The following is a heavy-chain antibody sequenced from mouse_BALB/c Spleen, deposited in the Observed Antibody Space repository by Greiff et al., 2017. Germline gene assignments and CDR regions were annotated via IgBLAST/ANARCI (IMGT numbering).Heavy chain of an antibody. D-gene: IGHD1-1*01. CDR1: GYSITSDYA. Sequence: EVKLQESGPGLVKPSQSLSLTCTVTGYSITSDYAWNWIRQFPGNKLEWMGYISYSGSTSYNPSLKSRISITRDTSKNQFFLQLNSVTTEDTATYYCASLYDYYAMDYWGQGTSVTVSS. V-gene: IGHV3-2*02. CDR2: ISYSGST. J-gene: IGHJ4*01. CDR3: ASLYDYYAMDY.